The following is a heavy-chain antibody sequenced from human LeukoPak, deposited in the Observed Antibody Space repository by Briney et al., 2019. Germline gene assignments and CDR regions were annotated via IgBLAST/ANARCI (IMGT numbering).Heavy chain of an antibody. CDR2: IYYSGST. V-gene: IGHV4-39*07. CDR1: GGSISSSSYY. D-gene: IGHD5-18*01. J-gene: IGHJ4*02. Sequence: SETLSLTCTVSGGSISSSSYYWGWIRQPPGKGLEWIGSIYYSGSTYYNPSLKSRVTISVDTSKNQFSLKLSSVTAADTAVYYCARDPSFTAMVTIFDYWGQGTLVTVSS. CDR3: ARDPSFTAMVTIFDY.